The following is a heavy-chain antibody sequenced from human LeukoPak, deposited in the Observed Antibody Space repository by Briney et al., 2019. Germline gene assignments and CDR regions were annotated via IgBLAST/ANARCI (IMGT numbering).Heavy chain of an antibody. V-gene: IGHV4-34*01. CDR3: ARASVAGSTTGFDY. CDR2: INHSGST. J-gene: IGHJ4*02. CDR1: GGSFSGYY. Sequence: SETLSLTCAVYGGSFSGYYWSWIRQPPGKGLEWIGEINHSGSTNYNPSLKSRVTISVDTSKNQFSLKLSSVTAADTAVYYCARASVAGSTTGFDYWGQGTLVTVSS. D-gene: IGHD6-19*01.